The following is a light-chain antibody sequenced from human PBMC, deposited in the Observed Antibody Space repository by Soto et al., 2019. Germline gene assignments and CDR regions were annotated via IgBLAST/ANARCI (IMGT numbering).Light chain of an antibody. CDR2: EVS. J-gene: IGLJ1*01. Sequence: QSVLTQPPSASGSPGQSVTISCTGTSSDVGGYNYVSWYQQHPGKAPKLMIYEVSKRPSGVPDCFSGSRSGNTASLTVSGLQAEDAADYYCSSYAGSTNYVFGTGTKVTVL. CDR3: SSYAGSTNYV. CDR1: SSDVGGYNY. V-gene: IGLV2-8*01.